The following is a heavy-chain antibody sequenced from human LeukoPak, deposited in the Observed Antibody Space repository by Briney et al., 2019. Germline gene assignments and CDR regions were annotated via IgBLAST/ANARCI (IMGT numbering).Heavy chain of an antibody. CDR1: GLTFNNAW. Sequence: GGSLRLSCAASGLTFNNAWMSWVRQAPGKGLEWVSTIANDGGSTYYADSVKGRFTISRDNSKNTVYLQMNSLRAEDMAVYYCAKSHSVEQRGYFDYWGQGTLVPVSS. CDR3: AKSHSVEQRGYFDY. V-gene: IGHV3-23*01. J-gene: IGHJ4*02. CDR2: IANDGGST. D-gene: IGHD1/OR15-1a*01.